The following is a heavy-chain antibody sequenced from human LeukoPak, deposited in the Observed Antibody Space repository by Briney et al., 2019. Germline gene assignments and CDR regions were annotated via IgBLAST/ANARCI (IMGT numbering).Heavy chain of an antibody. CDR1: GYTFSSYV. CDR2: ISTKTGDS. Sequence: ASVKVSCKASGYTFSSYVLSWVRQAPGQGLEWMGRISTKTGDSVYAQKLQGRVTMTTDTSTSTAYLELRSLSSDDTAVYYCARTMTTLPTHGELDLWGQGTQVTVSS. CDR3: ARTMTTLPTHGELDL. V-gene: IGHV1-18*01. J-gene: IGHJ5*02. D-gene: IGHD4-17*01.